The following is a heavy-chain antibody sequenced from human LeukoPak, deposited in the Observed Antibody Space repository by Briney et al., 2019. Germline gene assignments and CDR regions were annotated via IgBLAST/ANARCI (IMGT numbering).Heavy chain of an antibody. CDR2: IYYTGNT. D-gene: IGHD4-17*01. Sequence: PSETLSLTCTVSGGSISSYYWSWIRQPPGKGLEWIGYIYYTGNTYYNPSLKRRVTISVDTSKNQFSLKLSSVTAADTAVYYCARWDDGDLALDYWGLGTLVTVSS. CDR3: ARWDDGDLALDY. CDR1: GGSISSYY. V-gene: IGHV4-59*12. J-gene: IGHJ4*02.